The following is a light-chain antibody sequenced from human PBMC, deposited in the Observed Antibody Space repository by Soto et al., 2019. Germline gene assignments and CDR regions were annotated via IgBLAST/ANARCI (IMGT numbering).Light chain of an antibody. CDR2: GAS. CDR1: QTVSSD. Sequence: EIVMTQSPATLSVSPGERATLSCRASQTVSSDLAWYQQEPGQAPRLLIYGASTRATGIPARFSGSGSGTEFTLTISSLQSEDFALYYCQQYYDWPPWTFGQGTKVEIK. V-gene: IGKV3-15*01. J-gene: IGKJ1*01. CDR3: QQYYDWPPWT.